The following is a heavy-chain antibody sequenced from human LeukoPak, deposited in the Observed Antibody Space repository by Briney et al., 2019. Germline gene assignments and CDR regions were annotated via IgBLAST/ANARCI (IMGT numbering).Heavy chain of an antibody. CDR1: GGSFSRYY. J-gene: IGHJ4*02. CDR3: ARGILSGYYFDS. Sequence: KTSETLSLTCAVYGGSFSRYYWSWIRQSPGKGLEWIAEIHYSGSASYNPSLKSRVTISGDPSKNQVSLRVTSVTAADTAEYYCARGILSGYYFDSWGQGSLVTVSS. V-gene: IGHV4-34*01. D-gene: IGHD2-15*01. CDR2: IHYSGSA.